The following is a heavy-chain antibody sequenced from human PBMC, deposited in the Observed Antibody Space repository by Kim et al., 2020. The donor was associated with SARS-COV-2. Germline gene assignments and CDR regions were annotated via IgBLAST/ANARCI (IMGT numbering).Heavy chain of an antibody. Sequence: SETLSLTCVVSGASISSGYWWTWVRQPPGKGLEWIGEIHHSGSTTYNPSLKSRVTFSMDWSKNQFSLNVASVTAVDTAVYYCAVSTGWYRLDYWGQGTLVTVST. J-gene: IGHJ4*02. CDR3: AVSTGWYRLDY. V-gene: IGHV4-4*02. D-gene: IGHD6-19*01. CDR2: IHHSGST. CDR1: GASISSGYW.